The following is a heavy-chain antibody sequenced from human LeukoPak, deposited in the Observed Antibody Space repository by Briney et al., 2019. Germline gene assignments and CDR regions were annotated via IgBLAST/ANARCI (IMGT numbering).Heavy chain of an antibody. CDR3: AARPRMPQGFDY. D-gene: IGHD1-14*01. J-gene: IGHJ4*02. Sequence: PGGSLRLSCAASGFTFSSYPMSWVRQAPGKGLQWVSAISNGGGSAYYADTVKGRFTISRDNSKSTLYLQMDSLRAEDTAIYYCAARPRMPQGFDYWGQGTLVTVSS. V-gene: IGHV3-23*01. CDR1: GFTFSSYP. CDR2: ISNGGGSA.